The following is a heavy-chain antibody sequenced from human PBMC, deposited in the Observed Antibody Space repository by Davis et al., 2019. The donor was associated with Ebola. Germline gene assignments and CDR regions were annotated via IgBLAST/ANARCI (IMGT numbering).Heavy chain of an antibody. J-gene: IGHJ6*02. CDR1: GFTFSSYW. CDR2: IKQDGSET. CDR3: ARRLPYGSGSYWVLYYYGMDV. D-gene: IGHD3-10*01. Sequence: GGSLRPSCAAPGFTFSSYWMSWVRQAPGKGLEWVANIKQDGSETDYVDSVKGRFTISRDNAKNSLYLQMNSLRAEDTAVYYCARRLPYGSGSYWVLYYYGMDVWGQGTTVTVSS. V-gene: IGHV3-7*01.